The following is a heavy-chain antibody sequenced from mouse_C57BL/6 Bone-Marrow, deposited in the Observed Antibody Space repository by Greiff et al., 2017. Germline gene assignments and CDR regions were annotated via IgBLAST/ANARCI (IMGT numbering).Heavy chain of an antibody. CDR2: IYYSGTI. CDR1: GISITTGNYR. Sequence: EVKLVESGPGLVKPSQTVFLTCTVTGISITTGNYRWSWIRQFPGNKLEWIGYIYYSGTITYTPSLTSRTTITRDTPKNQFFLEMNSLTAEDTATYYCARHYEDYAMDYWGQGTSVTVSS. J-gene: IGHJ4*01. V-gene: IGHV3-5*01. CDR3: ARHYEDYAMDY. D-gene: IGHD2-4*01.